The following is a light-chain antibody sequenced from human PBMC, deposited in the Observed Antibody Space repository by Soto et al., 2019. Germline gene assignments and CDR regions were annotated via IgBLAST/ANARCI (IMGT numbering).Light chain of an antibody. CDR2: GAS. Sequence: ESVLTQSPGTLSLSPGDRATLSCRASQSVSGSYLAWYQQKPGQAPRLLIYGASSRATGIPDRFSGSGAGTDVTLTINRLEPEDFAVYYCLQYGSSPPAYTFGQGTKLEIK. J-gene: IGKJ2*01. CDR3: LQYGSSPPAYT. CDR1: QSVSGSY. V-gene: IGKV3-20*01.